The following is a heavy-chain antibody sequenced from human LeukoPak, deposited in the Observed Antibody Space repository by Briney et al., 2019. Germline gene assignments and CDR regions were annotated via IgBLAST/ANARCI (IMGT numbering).Heavy chain of an antibody. CDR1: GGTFSSYA. J-gene: IGHJ4*02. D-gene: IGHD3-22*01. V-gene: IGHV1-69*04. Sequence: SVKVSCKASGGTFSSYAIIWVRQAPGQGLEWMGRIIPILGIANYAQKFQGRVTITADKSTSTAYMELSSLRSEDTAVYYCTYYYDSSGYIIDYWGQGTLVTVSS. CDR3: TYYYDSSGYIIDY. CDR2: IIPILGIA.